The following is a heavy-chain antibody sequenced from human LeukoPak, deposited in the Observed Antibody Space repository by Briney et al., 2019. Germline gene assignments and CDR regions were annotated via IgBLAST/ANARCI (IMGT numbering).Heavy chain of an antibody. CDR3: ANLDSYYYGSRSPFDY. CDR2: ISGSATDS. Sequence: PGGSLRLSCAASGFTFSNHAVNWVRQAPGKGLEWVSGISGSATDSYYADSVKGRFTISRDNSKNTLYLQMNSLRAEDTALYYCANLDSYYYGSRSPFDYWGQGTLVTVSS. J-gene: IGHJ4*02. D-gene: IGHD3-10*01. V-gene: IGHV3-23*01. CDR1: GFTFSNHA.